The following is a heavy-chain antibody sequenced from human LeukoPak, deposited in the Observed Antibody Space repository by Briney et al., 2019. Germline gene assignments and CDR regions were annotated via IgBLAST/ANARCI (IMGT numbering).Heavy chain of an antibody. Sequence: SVKVSCKASGGTFSSYAISWVRQAPGQGLEWMGRIIPILGIANYAQKFQGRVTITADKSTSTAYMELSSLRSEDTAVYYCAGTIFGEYYYYYGMDVWGQGTTVTVSS. CDR1: GGTFSSYA. J-gene: IGHJ6*02. CDR3: AGTIFGEYYYYYGMDV. CDR2: IIPILGIA. D-gene: IGHD3-3*01. V-gene: IGHV1-69*04.